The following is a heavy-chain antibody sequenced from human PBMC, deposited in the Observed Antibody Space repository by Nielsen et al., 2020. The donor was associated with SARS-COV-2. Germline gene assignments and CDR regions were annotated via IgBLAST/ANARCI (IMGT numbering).Heavy chain of an antibody. CDR3: TRDGHHWDLDN. CDR1: GFTFSNYW. CDR2: VSMDGRGT. J-gene: IGHJ4*02. D-gene: IGHD7-27*01. Sequence: GGSLRLSCAASGFTFSNYWMHWVRLAPGKGLVWVARVSMDGRGTNYADSVKGRFTISRDNAENTLHLDMSSLRVGDSAVYYCTRDGHHWDLDNWGQGALVTVSS. V-gene: IGHV3-74*01.